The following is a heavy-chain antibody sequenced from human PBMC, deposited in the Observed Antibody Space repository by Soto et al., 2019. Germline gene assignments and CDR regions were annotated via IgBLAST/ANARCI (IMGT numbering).Heavy chain of an antibody. J-gene: IGHJ3*02. D-gene: IGHD3-10*01. CDR2: FDPEDGET. CDR1: GYPLPEVS. V-gene: IGHV1-24*01. Sequence: KVSCKVSGYPLPEVSMHWVRQAPGKGLEWMGGFDPEDGETIYAQKFQGRVTMTEDTSTDTAYMELSSLRSEDTAVYYCATDLYYGSGSYYGFGAFDIWGQGTMVTVS. CDR3: ATDLYYGSGSYYGFGAFDI.